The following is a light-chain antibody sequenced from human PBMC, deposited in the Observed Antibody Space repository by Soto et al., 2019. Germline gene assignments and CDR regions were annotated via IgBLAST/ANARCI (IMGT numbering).Light chain of an antibody. CDR2: DVS. CDR1: SSDVGGFNY. J-gene: IGLJ1*01. V-gene: IGLV2-14*03. CDR3: SSYTTISTYV. Sequence: QSVLTQPASVSGSPGQSIAISCTGTSSDVGGFNYVSWYQQHPGKAPKFMIYDVSSRPSGVSDRFSGSKSGNTASLTISGLQAEDEADYYCSSYTTISTYVFGTGTEVTV.